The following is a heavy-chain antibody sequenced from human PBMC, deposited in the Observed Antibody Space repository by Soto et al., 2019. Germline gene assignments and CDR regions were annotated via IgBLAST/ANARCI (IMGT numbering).Heavy chain of an antibody. CDR1: GGTFSSYA. J-gene: IGHJ4*02. Sequence: GASVKVSCKASGGTFSSYAISWVRQAPGQGIEWMGWINPNSGGTKSAEKFQGRVTMTRDTSISTAYMELSRLTSDDTAVYYCASAAVTGTAGLDFWGQGTQVTVSS. V-gene: IGHV1-2*02. D-gene: IGHD6-19*01. CDR2: INPNSGGT. CDR3: ASAAVTGTAGLDF.